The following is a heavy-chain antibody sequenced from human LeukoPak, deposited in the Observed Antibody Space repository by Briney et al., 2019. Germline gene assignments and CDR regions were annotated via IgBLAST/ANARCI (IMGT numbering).Heavy chain of an antibody. J-gene: IGHJ4*02. D-gene: IGHD6-19*01. CDR3: ARRQWLVHYFDY. CDR2: IYYSGST. V-gene: IGHV4-59*08. Sequence: PSETLSLTCTVSGGSISSYYWTWIRQPPGKRLERIGYIYYSGSTNYNPSLKSRVSMSVDTSKNQISLKLRSVTAADTAVYYCARRQWLVHYFDYWGQGTLVTVSS. CDR1: GGSISSYY.